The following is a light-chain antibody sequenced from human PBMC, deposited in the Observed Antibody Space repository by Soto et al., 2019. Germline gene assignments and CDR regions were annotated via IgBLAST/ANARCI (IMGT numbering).Light chain of an antibody. V-gene: IGKV3-15*01. CDR1: QSVSSN. CDR3: QQYNNWPPWT. J-gene: IGKJ1*01. Sequence: EIVMTQSPATLSVSPGERATLSCRASQSVSSNLAWYQQKPGQAPRLLIYGASTRATGIPARFSGSGSGTEFTLTISSLQSEDFAVYYCQQYNNWPPWTFGQGTTGDI. CDR2: GAS.